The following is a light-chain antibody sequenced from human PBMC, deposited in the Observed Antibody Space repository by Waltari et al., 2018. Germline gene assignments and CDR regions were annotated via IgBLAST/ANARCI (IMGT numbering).Light chain of an antibody. J-gene: IGKJ4*01. CDR1: RSLLHSSGYNY. Sequence: DIVMTQSPLSLPVTPGEPASISCKSSRSLLHSSGYNYVDWYQQKPGQSPQLLISLGSNRASGVPDRFSGSGSGTDFTLKISRVEAEDVGVYYCMQALQSPLTFGGGTKVEIK. V-gene: IGKV2-28*01. CDR3: MQALQSPLT. CDR2: LGS.